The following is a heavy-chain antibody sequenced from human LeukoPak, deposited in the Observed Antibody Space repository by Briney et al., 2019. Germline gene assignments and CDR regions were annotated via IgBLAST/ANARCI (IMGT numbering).Heavy chain of an antibody. CDR3: ARDNSVGDIAWWFDP. CDR2: INPTGTGT. CDR1: GYTLINNW. V-gene: IGHV1-46*01. D-gene: IGHD3-10*01. J-gene: IGHJ5*02. Sequence: ASVKGSRKASGYTLINNWIHSVRHAPGQRLEWIGLINPTGTGTLYAQKFQGRVTMTRDMSTSTDYMELSSLRSEDTAVYYCARDNSVGDIAWWFDPWGQGTLVTVSS.